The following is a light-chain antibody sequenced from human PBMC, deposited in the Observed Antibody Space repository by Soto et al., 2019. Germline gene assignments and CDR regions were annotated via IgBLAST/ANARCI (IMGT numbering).Light chain of an antibody. CDR3: AAWDDTLNRYV. V-gene: IGLV1-44*01. Sequence: QSVLTQPPSASETPGQTVSISCSGSNSNIASNTVNWYQHLPGTAPKLLIYYNNQRPSGVPDRFSGSKSGTSASLAISGLQYEDESDYYCAAWDDTLNRYVFGTGTKLTVL. CDR1: NSNIASNT. J-gene: IGLJ1*01. CDR2: YNN.